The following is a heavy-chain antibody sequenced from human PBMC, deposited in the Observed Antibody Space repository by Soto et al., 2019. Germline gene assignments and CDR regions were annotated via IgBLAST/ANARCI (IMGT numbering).Heavy chain of an antibody. V-gene: IGHV4-61*01. CDR1: GGSVSSGRYY. D-gene: IGHD3-22*01. Sequence: KPSETLSLTCTVSGGSVSSGRYYWSWSRQPPGKGLEWIGRIYTSGSTNYNPSLKSRVTMSVDTSKNQFSLKLSSVTAADTAVYYCARDRAVIVPSGGHYYGMDVWGQGTTVTVSS. J-gene: IGHJ6*02. CDR2: IYTSGST. CDR3: ARDRAVIVPSGGHYYGMDV.